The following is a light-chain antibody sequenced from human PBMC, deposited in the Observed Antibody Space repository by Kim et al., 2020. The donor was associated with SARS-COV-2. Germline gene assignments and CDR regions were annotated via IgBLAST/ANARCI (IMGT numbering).Light chain of an antibody. J-gene: IGLJ3*02. Sequence: GKTVTISCPRSSGSIASSYVQWFQQRPASAPTTVIYEDHHRPSGVPDRFSGSTDRSSNSASLTISGLEFEDEADYYCQSYDNTNWVLGGGTQLTVL. CDR3: QSYDNTNWV. CDR2: EDH. V-gene: IGLV6-57*03. CDR1: SGSIASSY.